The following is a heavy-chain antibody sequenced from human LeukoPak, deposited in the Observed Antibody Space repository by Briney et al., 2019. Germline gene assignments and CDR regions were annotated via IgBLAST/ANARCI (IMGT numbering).Heavy chain of an antibody. CDR1: GFTFSSYW. CDR3: AREYPIYYYYYYYMDV. J-gene: IGHJ6*03. CDR2: IKQDGSEK. V-gene: IGHV3-7*01. Sequence: GGSLRLSCAASGFTFSSYWMSWVRQAPGKGLEWVANIKQDGSEKYYVDSVKGRFTISRDNAKNSLYLQMNSLRAEDTAVYYCAREYPIYYYYYYYMDVWGKGTTVTVS.